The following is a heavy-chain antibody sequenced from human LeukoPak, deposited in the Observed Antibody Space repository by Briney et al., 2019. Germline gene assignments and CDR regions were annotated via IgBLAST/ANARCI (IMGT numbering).Heavy chain of an antibody. D-gene: IGHD1-26*01. V-gene: IGHV4-59*12. CDR2: IYYSGST. CDR1: GGSISSYY. CDR3: ARDLPSGSYDY. J-gene: IGHJ4*02. Sequence: SETLSLTCTVSGGSISSYYWSWIRQPPGKGLEWIGYIYYSGSTNYNPSLKSRVTISVDRSKNQFSLKLSSVTAADTAVYYCARDLPSGSYDYWGQGTLVTVSS.